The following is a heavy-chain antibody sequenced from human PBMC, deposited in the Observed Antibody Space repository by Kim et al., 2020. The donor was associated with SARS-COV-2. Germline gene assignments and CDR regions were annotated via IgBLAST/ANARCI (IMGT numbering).Heavy chain of an antibody. CDR3: ARERGGGNEDS. V-gene: IGHV3-74*01. CDR1: GFTFSNYW. CDR2: INSDGSWT. Sequence: GGSLRLSCAASGFTFSNYWMHWVRQVPGKGLAWVSLINSDGSWTNYADSVRGRFTISRDNAKNTVDLQMNGLRAEDTAVYYCARERGGGNEDSWGQGTL. D-gene: IGHD2-15*01. J-gene: IGHJ4*02.